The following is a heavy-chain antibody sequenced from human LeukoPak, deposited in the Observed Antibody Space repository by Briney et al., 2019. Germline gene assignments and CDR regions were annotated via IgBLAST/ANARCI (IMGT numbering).Heavy chain of an antibody. CDR3: ASYYASGVSAYNYYSMDV. D-gene: IGHD3-10*01. Sequence: SETLSLTCAVSGYSISSGYYWGWIRQPPGKGLEWIGSMSHNRGTYYNPSLKSRVTISMDMSKNQFSLRLSSVTAADTAVYYCASYYASGVSAYNYYSMDVWGKGTTVTVSS. V-gene: IGHV4-38-2*01. CDR1: GYSISSGYY. CDR2: MSHNRGT. J-gene: IGHJ6*04.